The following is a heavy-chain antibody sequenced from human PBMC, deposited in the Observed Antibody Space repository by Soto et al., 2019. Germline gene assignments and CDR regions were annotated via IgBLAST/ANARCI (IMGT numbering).Heavy chain of an antibody. Sequence: PSETLSLTCTVSGGSISSISYYWGWIRQPPGKGLEWIGSIYYSGSTYYNPSLKSRVTISVDTSKNQFSLKLSSVTAADTAVYYCARRQSSSWYGLWGQGTLVTVS. J-gene: IGHJ4*02. D-gene: IGHD6-13*01. CDR2: IYYSGST. CDR3: ARRQSSSWYGL. CDR1: GGSISSISYY. V-gene: IGHV4-39*01.